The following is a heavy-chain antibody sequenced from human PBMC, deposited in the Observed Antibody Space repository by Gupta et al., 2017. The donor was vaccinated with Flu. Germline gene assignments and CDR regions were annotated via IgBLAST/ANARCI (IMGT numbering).Heavy chain of an antibody. V-gene: IGHV3-21*01. CDR2: ISSTSHYI. Sequence: EVQLVESGGGLVKAGESLRLSCEATGFVFSSFPMNWVRQAPGKGLEWVASISSTSHYIYYADSVRCLFTISRDNVQNSLFLEMNNLGAEDTAVYFCARGERDTGINWFDSWGQGSPVTVSA. D-gene: IGHD1-26*01. CDR1: GFVFSSFP. CDR3: ARGERDTGINWFDS. J-gene: IGHJ5*01.